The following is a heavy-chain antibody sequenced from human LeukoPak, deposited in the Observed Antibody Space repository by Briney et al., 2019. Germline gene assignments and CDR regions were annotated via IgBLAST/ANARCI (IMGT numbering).Heavy chain of an antibody. Sequence: SETLSLTCTVSGVSISTTNYYWGWIRQPPGRDLEWIGSIYSSGNTYYNPSLKSRVTISVDTSKNQFSLKLSSVTAADTAVYYCARALPQPLVLFDYWGQGTLVTVSS. CDR2: IYSSGNT. V-gene: IGHV4-39*07. D-gene: IGHD2/OR15-2a*01. CDR1: GVSISTTNYY. CDR3: ARALPQPLVLFDY. J-gene: IGHJ4*02.